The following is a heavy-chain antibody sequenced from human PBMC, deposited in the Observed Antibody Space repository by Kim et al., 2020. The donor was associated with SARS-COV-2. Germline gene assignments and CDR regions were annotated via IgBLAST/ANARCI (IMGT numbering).Heavy chain of an antibody. Sequence: SETLSLTCTVSGGSISSGGYYWSWIRQHPGKGLEWIGYIYYSGSTYYNPSLKSRVTISVDTSKNQFSLKLSSVTAADTAVYYCARGEWELLVGAPWGQGTLVTVSS. V-gene: IGHV4-31*03. CDR3: ARGEWELLVGAP. CDR1: GGSISSGGYY. CDR2: IYYSGST. D-gene: IGHD1-26*01. J-gene: IGHJ4*02.